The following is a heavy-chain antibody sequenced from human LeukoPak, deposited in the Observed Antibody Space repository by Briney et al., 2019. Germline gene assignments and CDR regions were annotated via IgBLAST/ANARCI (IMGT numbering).Heavy chain of an antibody. V-gene: IGHV4-34*01. D-gene: IGHD6-13*01. CDR2: INHSGST. Sequence: SETLSLTCAVYGGSFSGYYWSWIRQPPGKGLEWIGEINHSGSTNYNPSLKSRVTISVDTSKNQFSLKLSSVTAADTAVYYCARGVGQQLVPLAYYYGMDVWGQGTTVTVSS. J-gene: IGHJ6*02. CDR3: ARGVGQQLVPLAYYYGMDV. CDR1: GGSFSGYY.